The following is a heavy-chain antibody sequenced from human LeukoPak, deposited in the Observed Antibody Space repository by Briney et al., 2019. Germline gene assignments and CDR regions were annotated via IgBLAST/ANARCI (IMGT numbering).Heavy chain of an antibody. Sequence: GGSLRLSCAASGFTFSSYWMHWVRQAPGKGLVWVSRINSDRSITSYADPVKGRFTISRDNAKNTLYLQMNSLRAEDTAVYYCARETGYGDLGGDAFDIWGQGTMVTVSS. J-gene: IGHJ3*02. CDR1: GFTFSSYW. V-gene: IGHV3-74*01. CDR2: INSDRSIT. D-gene: IGHD4-17*01. CDR3: ARETGYGDLGGDAFDI.